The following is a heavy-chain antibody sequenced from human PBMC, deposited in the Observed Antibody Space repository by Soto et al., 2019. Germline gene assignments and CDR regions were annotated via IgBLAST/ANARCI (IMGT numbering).Heavy chain of an antibody. CDR1: GYTYTNYW. CDR3: ARLHSGTARPDY. D-gene: IGHD6-19*01. Sequence: GESLQISCKASGYTYTNYWLGCVRQMPGKGLEWMGILYPGDSDTRYSPSFEGQVTISDDKSITTAYLQWSSLRASDTAMYYCARLHSGTARPDYWGQGTKVTVSS. CDR2: LYPGDSDT. J-gene: IGHJ4*02. V-gene: IGHV5-51*01.